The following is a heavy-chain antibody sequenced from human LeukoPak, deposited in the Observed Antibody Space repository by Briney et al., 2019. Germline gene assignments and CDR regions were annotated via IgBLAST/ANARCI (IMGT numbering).Heavy chain of an antibody. CDR3: ATLHDSSGYYYATSFPQFDY. J-gene: IGHJ4*02. V-gene: IGHV3-11*01. D-gene: IGHD3-22*01. CDR1: GFTFSDYY. CDR2: ISSSGSTI. Sequence: GGSLRLSCAASGFTFSDYYMSWIRQAPGKGLEWVSYISSSGSTIYYADSVKGRFTISRDNAKNSLYLQMNSPRAEDTAVYYCATLHDSSGYYYATSFPQFDYWGQGTLVIVSS.